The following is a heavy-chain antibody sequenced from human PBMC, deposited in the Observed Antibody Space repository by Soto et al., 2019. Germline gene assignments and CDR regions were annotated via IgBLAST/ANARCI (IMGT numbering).Heavy chain of an antibody. D-gene: IGHD3-10*01. CDR1: GDSMSTDGYY. CDR2: VSHIGTT. Sequence: SETLSLTCTVSGDSMSTDGYYWNWIRQHPGKGLEWIGSVSHIGTTYYNPSLKSRLIMSVDPSQNYFSLKLTSMTAADTAVYYCARDQAYGSAFEGYYYYGMDVWGQGTTVTVSS. CDR3: ARDQAYGSAFEGYYYYGMDV. J-gene: IGHJ6*02. V-gene: IGHV4-31*03.